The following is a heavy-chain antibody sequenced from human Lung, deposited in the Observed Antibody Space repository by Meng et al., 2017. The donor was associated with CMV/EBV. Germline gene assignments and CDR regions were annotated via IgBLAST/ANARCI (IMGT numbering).Heavy chain of an antibody. Sequence: SVXVSCKASGGTFSSYASSWVRQAPGQGLEWMGGIIPIFGTENYAQKFQGRVTITTDESTSTAYMELSSLRSEETAVYYCARGGSSSWSRRYNWFDPWGQGTXVTVSS. CDR1: GGTFSSYA. D-gene: IGHD6-13*01. CDR2: IIPIFGTE. CDR3: ARGGSSSWSRRYNWFDP. J-gene: IGHJ5*02. V-gene: IGHV1-69*05.